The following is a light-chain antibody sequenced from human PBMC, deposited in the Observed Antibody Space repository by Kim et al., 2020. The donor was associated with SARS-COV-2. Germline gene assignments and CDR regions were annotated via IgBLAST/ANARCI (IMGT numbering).Light chain of an antibody. CDR3: SSYTGSDTPYV. J-gene: IGLJ1*01. V-gene: IGLV2-14*03. CDR1: SSDVGGYNY. CDR2: DVT. Sequence: QSALTQPASVSGSPGQSITISCTGTSSDVGGYNYVSWYQQHPGKAPKLMIYDVTNRPSGVSNRFSGSKSGNTASLTISGLQAEDEADYYCSSYTGSDTPYVFGTGTKVTVL.